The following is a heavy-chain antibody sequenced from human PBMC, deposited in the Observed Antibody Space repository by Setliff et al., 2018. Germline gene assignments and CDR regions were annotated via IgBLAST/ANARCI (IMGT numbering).Heavy chain of an antibody. J-gene: IGHJ3*01. Sequence: GGSLRLSCAASGFTFSTSAMHWVRQAPGKGLEWVSTLGGDGRITFYADSVKGRFTISRDTSNNTLYLQMNNLKAEDTALYYCAKDYNWGEFWGQGTMVTVSS. CDR3: AKDYNWGEF. D-gene: IGHD1-20*01. CDR2: LGGDGRIT. CDR1: GFTFSTSA. V-gene: IGHV3-23*01.